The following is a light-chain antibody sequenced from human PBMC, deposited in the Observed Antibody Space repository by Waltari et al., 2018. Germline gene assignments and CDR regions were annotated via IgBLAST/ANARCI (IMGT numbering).Light chain of an antibody. CDR2: EVT. CDR1: SSDVGTYNL. J-gene: IGLJ1*01. CDR3: CSYNDGPYV. V-gene: IGLV2-23*02. Sequence: QSALTQPTSVSGSPGKSITMSCTGTSSDVGTYNLVSWYQQHPGKAPKLMIYEVTKRPSGVSSRFSASRSGNTASLTISGLQAEDEADYYCCSYNDGPYVFGTGIKVTVL.